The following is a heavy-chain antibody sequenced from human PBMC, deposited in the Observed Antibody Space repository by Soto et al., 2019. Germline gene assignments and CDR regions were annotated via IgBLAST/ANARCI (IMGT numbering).Heavy chain of an antibody. CDR3: AGGQYYFDY. D-gene: IGHD2-15*01. CDR1: GFPFSSYG. CDR2: ISYDGRNK. V-gene: IGHV3-30*03. Sequence: QVQLVESGGGVVQPGRSLRLSCAASGFPFSSYGMHWVRQAPGKGLEWVAHISYDGRNKPYTDSVKGPATTSRDNSTIMLYLPMSSLRAEDTAVYYCAGGQYYFDYCAQGTRVSVSS. J-gene: IGHJ4*02.